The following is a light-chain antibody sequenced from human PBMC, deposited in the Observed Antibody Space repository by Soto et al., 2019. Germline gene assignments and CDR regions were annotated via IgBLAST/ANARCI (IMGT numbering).Light chain of an antibody. CDR1: NIGTKR. CDR2: DDS. CDR3: QVWDSTGDHYV. Sequence: SYELTQPPSVSVAPGQTARITCGGNNIGTKRVHWYQQKPGQAPVLVVYDDSDRPSGIPERFSGSNSVNTATLTVSRVEAGDEAGYYCQVWDSTGDHYVFGTGSKGTVL. V-gene: IGLV3-21*02. J-gene: IGLJ1*01.